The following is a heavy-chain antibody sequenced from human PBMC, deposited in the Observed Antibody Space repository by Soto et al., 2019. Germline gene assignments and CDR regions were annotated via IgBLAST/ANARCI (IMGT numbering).Heavy chain of an antibody. CDR2: INAGNGNT. V-gene: IGHV1-3*05. Sequence: QVQLVQSGAEEKKPGASVKVSCKASGYTFTGYAVHWVRQAPGQRLEWMGWINAGNGNTKYSQKFQGRVTITRDTSASTDYMELSSLRSEDTAVYYCARAVAVPADFDYWGQGTLVTVSS. D-gene: IGHD6-19*01. CDR3: ARAVAVPADFDY. CDR1: GYTFTGYA. J-gene: IGHJ4*02.